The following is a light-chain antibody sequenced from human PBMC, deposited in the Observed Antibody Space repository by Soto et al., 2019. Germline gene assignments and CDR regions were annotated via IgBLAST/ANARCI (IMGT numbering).Light chain of an antibody. Sequence: QSALTQPPSASGSPGQSVTISCTGTSSDVGAYNSVSWLRPYPGKAPKVMIYDDSKRPTGAPDRFSGSKSGNTASLPVSGLQAEDEADYYCSSYAGTRNLIFGGGTKLTVL. CDR2: DDS. CDR1: SSDVGAYNS. CDR3: SSYAGTRNLI. V-gene: IGLV2-8*01. J-gene: IGLJ2*01.